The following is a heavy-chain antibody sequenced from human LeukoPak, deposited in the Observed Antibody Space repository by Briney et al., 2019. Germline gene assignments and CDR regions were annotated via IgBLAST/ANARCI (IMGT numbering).Heavy chain of an antibody. CDR2: IDGLGCST. J-gene: IGHJ4*02. D-gene: IGHD6-19*01. CDR1: GFTFRTYT. V-gene: IGHV3-23*01. Sequence: PGGSLRLSCAASGFTFRTYTMSWVRQAPGGGLEWVAAIDGLGCSTYYVDSVNGRFTISRDNSQNTLYLEMNSLTAEDTALYNCAKELRSHTGWPFDYWGQGALVTVSS. CDR3: AKELRSHTGWPFDY.